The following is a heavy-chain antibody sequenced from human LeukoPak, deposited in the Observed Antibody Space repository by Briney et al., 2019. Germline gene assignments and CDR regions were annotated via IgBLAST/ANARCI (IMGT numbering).Heavy chain of an antibody. CDR2: IIPIFDTA. CDR1: GYTFTGYY. CDR3: ARDSTYYYDNSGYGAFDI. Sequence: SVKVSCKASGYTFTGYYMHWVRQAPGQGLEWMGGIIPIFDTANYAQKFQGRVTIAADKSTNTAYMELSSLRSEDTAVYYCARDSTYYYDNSGYGAFDIWGQGTMVIVSS. V-gene: IGHV1-69*06. J-gene: IGHJ3*02. D-gene: IGHD3-22*01.